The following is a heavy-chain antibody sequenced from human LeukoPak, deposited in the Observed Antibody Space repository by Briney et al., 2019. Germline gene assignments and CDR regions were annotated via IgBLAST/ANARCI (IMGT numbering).Heavy chain of an antibody. CDR1: GFTFSSYS. J-gene: IGHJ4*02. Sequence: PGGSLRLSCAASGFTFSSYSMNWVRQAPGKGLEWVSSISSSSSYIYYADSVKGRFTISRDNAKNSLYLQMSSLRAEDTAVYYCARYNLPISGYYDYWGQGTLVTVSS. CDR3: ARYNLPISGYYDY. D-gene: IGHD3-22*01. V-gene: IGHV3-21*01. CDR2: ISSSSSYI.